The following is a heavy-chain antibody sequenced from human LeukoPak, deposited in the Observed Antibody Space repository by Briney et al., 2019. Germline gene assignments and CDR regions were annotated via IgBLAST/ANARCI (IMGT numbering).Heavy chain of an antibody. J-gene: IGHJ3*02. CDR3: ATLSNDAFDI. V-gene: IGHV3-30*02. CDR2: IRYDGSNK. CDR1: GFTFSSYG. Sequence: GGSLRLSCAASGFTFSSYGMHWVRHAPGKGLEWVAFIRYDGSNKYYADSVKGRFTISRDNSKNTLYLQMNSLRAEDTAVYYCATLSNDAFDIWGQGTMVTVSS.